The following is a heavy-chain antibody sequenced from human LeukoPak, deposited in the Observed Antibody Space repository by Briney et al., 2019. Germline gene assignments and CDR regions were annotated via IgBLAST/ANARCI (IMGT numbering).Heavy chain of an antibody. J-gene: IGHJ5*02. CDR3: ARGYSHNSGGWLDP. CDR1: GFTFSHYA. CDR2: LTDSGDAT. D-gene: IGHD5-12*01. Sequence: GGALRLSCAVSGFTFSHYAMSWVRQAPGTGREWVGSLTDSGDATYYADTVKGRLTISRDNSKSTLYLHISGLRDEDTAVYYCARGYSHNSGGWLDPWGQGTLVTVSS. V-gene: IGHV3-23*01.